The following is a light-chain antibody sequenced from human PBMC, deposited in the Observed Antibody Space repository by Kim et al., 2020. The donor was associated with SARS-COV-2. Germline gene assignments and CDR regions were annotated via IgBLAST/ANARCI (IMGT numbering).Light chain of an antibody. Sequence: EIVMTQSPATLSVSPGERATLSCRASQSVRKLAWYQQRPGQAPRLLIYGASTRATGIPARFSGSGSGTEFTLTISSLQSEDFAVYYCQQYNIWRTFGQGTKVDIK. CDR3: QQYNIWRT. CDR2: GAS. J-gene: IGKJ1*01. CDR1: QSVRK. V-gene: IGKV3-15*01.